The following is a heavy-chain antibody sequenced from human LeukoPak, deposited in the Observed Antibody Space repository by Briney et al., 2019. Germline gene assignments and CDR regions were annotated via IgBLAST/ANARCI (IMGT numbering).Heavy chain of an antibody. CDR3: ARVFSSGWTVDY. V-gene: IGHV3-21*01. Sequence: GSLRPSCAASGFTFSSYSMNWVRQAPGKGLEWVSSISSSSSYIYYADSVKGRFTISRDNAKNSLYLQMNSLRAEDTAVYYCARVFSSGWTVDYWGQGTLVTVSS. CDR1: GFTFSSYS. CDR2: ISSSSSYI. D-gene: IGHD6-19*01. J-gene: IGHJ4*02.